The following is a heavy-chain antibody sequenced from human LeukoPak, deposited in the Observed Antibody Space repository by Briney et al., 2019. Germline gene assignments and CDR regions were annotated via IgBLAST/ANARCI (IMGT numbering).Heavy chain of an antibody. CDR3: ARSHYCSSTSCYRAFDI. V-gene: IGHV1-46*01. J-gene: IGHJ3*02. CDR2: INPSSGRT. D-gene: IGHD2-2*01. Sequence: ASVKVSCKTSGYTFTTYYLHWVRQAPGQGLEWMGIINPSSGRTIYAQKFQGRVTMTRDMSTSTAYMELRSLRSDDTAVYYCARSHYCSSTSCYRAFDIWGQGTMVTVSS. CDR1: GYTFTTYY.